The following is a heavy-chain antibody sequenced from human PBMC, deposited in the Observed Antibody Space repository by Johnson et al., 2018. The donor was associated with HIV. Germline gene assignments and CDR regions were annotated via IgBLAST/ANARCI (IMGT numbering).Heavy chain of an antibody. CDR3: AKVSWEARLGDPFDI. Sequence: VQLVESGGGLVQPGGSLRLSCAASGFTVSSNYMTWVRQAPGKGLEWVSVIYSGGSTYYADSVKGRFTISRDNSKNTLYLQMNSLRAEDTAVYYCAKVSWEARLGDPFDIWGKGTMVTVSS. J-gene: IGHJ3*02. V-gene: IGHV3-66*02. D-gene: IGHD1-26*01. CDR2: IYSGGST. CDR1: GFTVSSNY.